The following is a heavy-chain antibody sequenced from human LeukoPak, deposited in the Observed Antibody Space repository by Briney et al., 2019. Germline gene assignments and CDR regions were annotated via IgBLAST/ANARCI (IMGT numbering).Heavy chain of an antibody. V-gene: IGHV4-34*01. CDR3: ASGLMHTVTGTG. CDR1: GGSFSGYY. J-gene: IGHJ4*02. Sequence: SETLSLTCAVYGGSFSGYYWSWIRQPPGKGPEWIGEINHSGSTNYNPSLKSRVTISVDTSKNQFSLKLSSVTAADTAVYYCASGLMHTVTGTGWGQGTLVTVSS. CDR2: INHSGST. D-gene: IGHD4-17*01.